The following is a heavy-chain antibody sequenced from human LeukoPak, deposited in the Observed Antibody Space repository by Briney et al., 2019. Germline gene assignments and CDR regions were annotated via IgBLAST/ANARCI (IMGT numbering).Heavy chain of an antibody. CDR3: AKDAPVIVVVPAANS. CDR1: GFTFSSYA. CDR2: ISGSGGST. Sequence: GGSLRLSCAASGFTFSSYAMSWVRQAPGKGLEWVSAISGSGGSTYYADSVRGRFTISGDNSKNTLYLQMNSLRAEDTAVYYCAKDAPVIVVVPAANSWGQGTLVTVSS. J-gene: IGHJ4*02. D-gene: IGHD2-2*01. V-gene: IGHV3-23*01.